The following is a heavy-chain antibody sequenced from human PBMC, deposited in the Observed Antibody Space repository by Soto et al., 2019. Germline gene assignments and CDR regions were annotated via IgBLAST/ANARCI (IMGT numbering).Heavy chain of an antibody. J-gene: IGHJ6*02. CDR2: ISGSDNST. Sequence: GGSRRLSCAASGFTFSSYAMSWVRQAPGKGLEWVSAISGSDNSTYYADSVNARFTISRDNSKNTLYLQKSSLRADDTAVYYCAPMGVWGQGTTVTVSS. V-gene: IGHV3-23*01. CDR3: APMGV. CDR1: GFTFSSYA.